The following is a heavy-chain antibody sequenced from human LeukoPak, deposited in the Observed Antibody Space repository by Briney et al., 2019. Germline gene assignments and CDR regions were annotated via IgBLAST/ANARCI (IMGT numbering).Heavy chain of an antibody. CDR3: AKDSYDSSGYYSKAFDI. CDR2: IAYDGTNK. Sequence: GGSLRLSCAASGFTFSSYGMHWVRQAPGKGLEWVAVIAYDGTNKYYADSVKGRFTISRDNSKNTLYLQMNSLRAEDTAVYYCAKDSYDSSGYYSKAFDIWGQGTMVTVSS. V-gene: IGHV3-30*18. J-gene: IGHJ3*02. CDR1: GFTFSSYG. D-gene: IGHD3-22*01.